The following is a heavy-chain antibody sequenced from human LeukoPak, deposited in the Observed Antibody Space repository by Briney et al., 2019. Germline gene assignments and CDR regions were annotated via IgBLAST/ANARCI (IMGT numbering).Heavy chain of an antibody. CDR1: GYSFTSYW. CDR3: ARHVEAAAGTSRFDY. D-gene: IGHD6-13*01. J-gene: IGHJ4*02. Sequence: GESLRISCKGSGYSFTSYWIGWVRQMPGKGLEWMGIIYPGDSDTRYSPSFQGQVTISADKSISTAYLQWSSLKASDTAMYYCARHVEAAAGTSRFDYWGQGTLVTVSS. CDR2: IYPGDSDT. V-gene: IGHV5-51*01.